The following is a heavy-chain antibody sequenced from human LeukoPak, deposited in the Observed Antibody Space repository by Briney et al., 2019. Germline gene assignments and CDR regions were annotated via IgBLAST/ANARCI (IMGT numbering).Heavy chain of an antibody. V-gene: IGHV3-23*01. CDR3: AKGVFGSRSTSFADS. CDR1: GFIFTNFF. CDR2: ISGSGGST. J-gene: IGHJ4*02. D-gene: IGHD3-10*01. Sequence: PGGSLRLSCAASGFIFTNFFMSWVRQAPGKGLEWVSAISGSGGSTYYADSVKGRFTISRDNSKNTLYLQMNNIRAEDTATYYCAKGVFGSRSTSFADSWGQGALVTVSS.